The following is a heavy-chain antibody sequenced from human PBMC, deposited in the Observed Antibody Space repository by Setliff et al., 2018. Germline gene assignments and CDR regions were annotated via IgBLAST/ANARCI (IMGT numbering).Heavy chain of an antibody. D-gene: IGHD6-19*01. CDR2: TSAYNDNT. Sequence: ASVKVSCKASGYSFLSYGITWVRQAPGQGLEWMGWTSAYNDNTNYAQRLQGRVTMTTDTSTSTAYMELRGLSSDDTAVYYCARAPSSIGVGGSLLHWGQGTLVTVSS. CDR3: ARAPSSIGVGGSLLH. CDR1: GYSFLSYG. J-gene: IGHJ4*02. V-gene: IGHV1-18*01.